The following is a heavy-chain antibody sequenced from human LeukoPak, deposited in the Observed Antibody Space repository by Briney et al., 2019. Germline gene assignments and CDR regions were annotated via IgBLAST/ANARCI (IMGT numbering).Heavy chain of an antibody. CDR1: GFTFSSYS. CDR3: ARDYGGNSGAGFDY. CDR2: ISRGSSYM. J-gene: IGHJ4*02. D-gene: IGHD4-23*01. V-gene: IGHV3-21*01. Sequence: GGSLRLSCAASGFTFSSYSMNWVRQAPGKGLEWVAYISRGSSYMYYADSVKGRFTVSRDNAKNSLYLQMNSLRAEDTAVYYCARDYGGNSGAGFDYWGQGTLVTVSS.